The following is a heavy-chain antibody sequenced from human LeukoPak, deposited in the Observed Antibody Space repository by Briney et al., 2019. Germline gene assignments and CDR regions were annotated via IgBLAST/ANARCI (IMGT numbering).Heavy chain of an antibody. CDR2: INSDGSST. D-gene: IGHD6-19*01. J-gene: IGHJ6*04. Sequence: PGGSLRLSCAASGFTFSSYWMHWLRQAPGKGLVGVSRINSDGSSTSYADSVKGRFTISRDNAKNTLYLQMNSLRAEDTAVYYCARDSRQWLVHYYYNGTDVWGKGTTVTVSS. CDR3: ARDSRQWLVHYYYNGTDV. CDR1: GFTFSSYW. V-gene: IGHV3-74*01.